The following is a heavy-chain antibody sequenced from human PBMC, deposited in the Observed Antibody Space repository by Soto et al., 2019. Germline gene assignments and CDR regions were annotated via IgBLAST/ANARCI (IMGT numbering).Heavy chain of an antibody. V-gene: IGHV1-18*01. CDR2: ISADSGDT. J-gene: IGHJ4*02. CDR1: GYTFTTFG. D-gene: IGHD2-2*03. Sequence: QVRLVQSGPEVKKPGASVKVSCTASGYTFTTFGLVWVRRAPGQGPEWMGWISADSGDTHYAQKFQGRLTMTRDNSTSTVYMDLRSLRSDDTAIYYCAREMPGYCRNSACLPGYWGQGAQVTVSS. CDR3: AREMPGYCRNSACLPGY.